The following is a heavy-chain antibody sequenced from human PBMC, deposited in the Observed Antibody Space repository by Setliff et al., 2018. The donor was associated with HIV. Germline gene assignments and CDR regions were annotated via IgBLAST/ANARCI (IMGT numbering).Heavy chain of an antibody. D-gene: IGHD3-10*01. CDR2: ITDSGST. V-gene: IGHV4-59*12. CDR3: ARDLAWPGYFDY. CDR1: GASISSYY. J-gene: IGHJ4*02. Sequence: SETLSLTCNVSGASISSYYWTWIRQSPGNRLEWLGYITDSGSTNYNPSLKSRVTISVDKSKNQFSLKLSSVTAADTAVYYCARDLAWPGYFDYWGQGTLVTVSS.